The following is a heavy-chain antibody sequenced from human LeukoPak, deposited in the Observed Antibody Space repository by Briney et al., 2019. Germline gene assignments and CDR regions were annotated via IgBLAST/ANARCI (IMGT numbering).Heavy chain of an antibody. J-gene: IGHJ3*02. CDR1: GYTFSHYG. CDR3: AKDEKGYYHDTSGYPDAFDI. CDR2: INAGNGNT. V-gene: IGHV1-3*01. D-gene: IGHD3-22*01. Sequence: ASVKVSCKASGYTFSHYGVQWVRQAPGQTLEWMGWINAGNGNTKYSQKFQDRVTVTRDTSTSTAYMELSSLRSEDTAVYYCAKDEKGYYHDTSGYPDAFDIWGQGTMVTVSS.